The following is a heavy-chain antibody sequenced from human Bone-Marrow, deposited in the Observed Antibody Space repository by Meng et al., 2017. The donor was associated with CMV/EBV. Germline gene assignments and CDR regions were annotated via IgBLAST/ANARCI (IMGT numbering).Heavy chain of an antibody. CDR3: AGVPNYYDSGPYFGDY. CDR1: GYTFTNYY. Sequence: ASVKVSCKASGYTFTNYYMHWVRQAPGQGLEWMGRINPNNGGTNYAQKFQGRVTMTTDTSITPAYMDLSRLRSDDTAVYYCAGVPNYYDSGPYFGDYWGPGKLVNVAS. D-gene: IGHD3-22*01. CDR2: INPNNGGT. J-gene: IGHJ4*02. V-gene: IGHV1-2*02.